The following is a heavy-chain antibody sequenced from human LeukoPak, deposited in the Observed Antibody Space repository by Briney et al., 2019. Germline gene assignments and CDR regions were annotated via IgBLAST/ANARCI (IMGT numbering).Heavy chain of an antibody. CDR3: ARDFWKVGATEFDP. Sequence: GGSLRLSCAASGFTVSSNEMSWVRQAPGKGLEWVSSISGGSTYYADSRKGRFTISRDNAKNSLYLQMNSLRAEDTAVYYCARDFWKVGATEFDPWGQGTLVTVSS. V-gene: IGHV3-38-3*01. CDR2: ISGGST. D-gene: IGHD1-26*01. J-gene: IGHJ5*02. CDR1: GFTVSSNE.